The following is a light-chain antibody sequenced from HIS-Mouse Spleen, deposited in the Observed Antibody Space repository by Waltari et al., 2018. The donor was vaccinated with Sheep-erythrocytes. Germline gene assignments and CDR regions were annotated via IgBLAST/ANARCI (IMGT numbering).Light chain of an antibody. Sequence: QSALTQPASVSGSPGQAITISCTGTSSDVGGYNSVSRYQQHQGKAPKLMIYDVSNRPSGVSNRFSGSKSGNTSSLTISGLQAEDEADYYCSSYTSSSTWVFGGGTKLTVL. CDR1: SSDVGGYNS. V-gene: IGLV2-14*03. CDR2: DVS. J-gene: IGLJ3*02. CDR3: SSYTSSSTWV.